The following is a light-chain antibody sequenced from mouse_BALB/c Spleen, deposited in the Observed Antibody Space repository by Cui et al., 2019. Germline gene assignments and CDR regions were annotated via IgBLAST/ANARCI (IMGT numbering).Light chain of an antibody. CDR3: LQYGNPYT. V-gene: IGKV19-93*01. CDR2: YTS. J-gene: IGKJ2*01. Sequence: DIQMTQSPSSLSASLGGKVTITCKASQDINKYIASYQHKPGKGPRQLIHYTSSLQAGIPSRFSGSGVGRDYFFSISKLEAEDIGTYYCLQYGNPYTFGGGTKLEIK. CDR1: QDINKY.